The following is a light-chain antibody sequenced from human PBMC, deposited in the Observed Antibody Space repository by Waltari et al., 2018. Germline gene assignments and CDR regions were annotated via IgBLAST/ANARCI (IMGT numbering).Light chain of an antibody. CDR2: DVS. J-gene: IGLJ3*02. V-gene: IGLV2-14*03. Sequence: QSALTQPASESGSPGQSITIYCTGTASDVAFYKYVSVYQQHPGRAPKVIIYDVSGRPSGVFNRCSGSKSGNSAFLTISGLQAEDEAYYFCNSYTGSSSWVFGGGTKLT. CDR1: ASDVAFYKY. CDR3: NSYTGSSSWV.